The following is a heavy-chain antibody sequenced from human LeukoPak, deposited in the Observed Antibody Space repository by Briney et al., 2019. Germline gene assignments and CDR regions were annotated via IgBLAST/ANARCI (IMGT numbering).Heavy chain of an antibody. V-gene: IGHV3-9*01. D-gene: IGHD6-19*01. CDR1: GFTFDDYA. Sequence: PGRSLRLSCAASGFTFDDYAMHWVRQAPGKGLEWVSGISWNSGSIGYADSVKGRFTISRDNAKNSLYLQMNSLRAEDTALYYCAKALSPVGGTKVWFDYWGQGTLVTVSS. J-gene: IGHJ4*02. CDR2: ISWNSGSI. CDR3: AKALSPVGGTKVWFDY.